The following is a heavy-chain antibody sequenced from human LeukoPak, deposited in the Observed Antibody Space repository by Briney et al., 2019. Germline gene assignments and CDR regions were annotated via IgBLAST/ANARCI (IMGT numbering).Heavy chain of an antibody. D-gene: IGHD3-10*01. CDR3: AHTYGSGSYFLDY. CDR1: GFTFSSYW. J-gene: IGHJ4*02. V-gene: IGHV3-66*01. Sequence: GGSLRLSCAASGFTFSSYWMSWVRQAPGKGLEWVSIIYSGGTTYNADSVKGRFTISRDNSKNTVYLQMNSLRAEDTAVYFCAHTYGSGSYFLDYWGQGTLVTVSS. CDR2: IYSGGTT.